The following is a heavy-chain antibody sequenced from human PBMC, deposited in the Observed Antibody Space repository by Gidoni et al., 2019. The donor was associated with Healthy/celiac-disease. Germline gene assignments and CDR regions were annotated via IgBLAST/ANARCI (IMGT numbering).Heavy chain of an antibody. J-gene: IGHJ4*02. CDR3: ARGGGYCSSTSCEGRFDY. CDR1: GGSTSSYY. V-gene: IGHV4-4*07. D-gene: IGHD2-2*01. Sequence: QVQLQASGPGLVKPSETLSPTCTVSGGSTSSYYWSWLRQPAGKGLEWIGRICTSGSTNYNPALKSRVTMSVDTSKNQFSLKLSSVTAADTAVYYCARGGGYCSSTSCEGRFDYWGQGTLVTVSS. CDR2: ICTSGST.